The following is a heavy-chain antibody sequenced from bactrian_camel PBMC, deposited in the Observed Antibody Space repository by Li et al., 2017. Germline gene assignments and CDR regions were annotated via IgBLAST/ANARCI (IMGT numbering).Heavy chain of an antibody. CDR3: AAGGLFVYCQVGARETDFGY. J-gene: IGHJ6*01. CDR1: GDTNNKHC. CDR2: ISGNSGGLST. V-gene: IGHV3S40*01. D-gene: IGHD1*01. Sequence: DVQLVESGGGSVQAGGSLRLSCIVSGDTNNKHCVGWFRQRPGMEREGVASISGNSGGLSTYYADSVKGRFTISRANDEETVYPQMDSLKPGDTAMYYCAAGGLFVYCQVGARETDFGYWGQGTQVTVS.